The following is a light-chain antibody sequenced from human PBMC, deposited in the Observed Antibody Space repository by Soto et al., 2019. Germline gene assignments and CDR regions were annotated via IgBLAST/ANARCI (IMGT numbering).Light chain of an antibody. CDR1: SSNIGSNN. V-gene: IGLV1-47*01. CDR3: ASWDDSLNGPV. Sequence: QSVLTQPPSASGTPGQRVTISCSGGSSNIGSNNVYWYQQLPGAAPKLLIYRSDRRPSGVPARFSGSKSGTSASLAISGLRSEDESDYYCASWDDSLNGPVFGTGTKVTV. J-gene: IGLJ1*01. CDR2: RSD.